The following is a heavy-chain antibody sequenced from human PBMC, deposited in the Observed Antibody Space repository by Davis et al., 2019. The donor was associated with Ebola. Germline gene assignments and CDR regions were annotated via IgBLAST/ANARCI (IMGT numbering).Heavy chain of an antibody. D-gene: IGHD2-8*01. V-gene: IGHV1-18*01. Sequence: AASVKVSCKASGYTFTSYGISWVRQAPGQGLEWMGWISAYNGNTNYAQKLQGRVTMTTDTSTSTAYMELRSLRSDDTAVYYCARDLRMVYAVYYFDYWGQGTLVTVSS. CDR2: ISAYNGNT. CDR1: GYTFTSYG. CDR3: ARDLRMVYAVYYFDY. J-gene: IGHJ4*02.